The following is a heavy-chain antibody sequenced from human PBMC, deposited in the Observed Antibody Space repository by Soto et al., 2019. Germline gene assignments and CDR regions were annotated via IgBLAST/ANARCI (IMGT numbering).Heavy chain of an antibody. Sequence: GGSLRLSCAASGFTFSSYWMHWVRQAPGKGLVWVSRINSDGSSTSYADSVKGRFTISRDNAKNTLYLQMNSLRAEDTAVYYCARVYSYGYFYYGMDVWGQGTTVTVS. CDR3: ARVYSYGYFYYGMDV. D-gene: IGHD5-18*01. CDR2: INSDGSST. V-gene: IGHV3-74*01. CDR1: GFTFSSYW. J-gene: IGHJ6*02.